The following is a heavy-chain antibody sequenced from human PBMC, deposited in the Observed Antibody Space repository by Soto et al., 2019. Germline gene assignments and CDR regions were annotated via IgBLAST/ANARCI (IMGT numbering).Heavy chain of an antibody. CDR3: AQVLPGTRGRCKNFHWFKP. Sequence: SETLTLTCTVSGGSITRYYWSWIRQLPGKGLEWIGYIYYNGSTNYNPSLKSRVTISVDTSKTSFSLKLTSVTAVDTAVHYCAQVLPGTRGRCKNFHWFKPWGQVNLVTF. CDR2: IYYNGST. CDR1: GGSITRYY. D-gene: IGHD2-15*01. V-gene: IGHV4-59*01. J-gene: IGHJ5*02.